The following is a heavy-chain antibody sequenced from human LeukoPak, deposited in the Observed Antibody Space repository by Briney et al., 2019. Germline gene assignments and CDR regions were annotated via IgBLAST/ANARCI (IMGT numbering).Heavy chain of an antibody. CDR2: INHNGKT. V-gene: IGHV4-34*01. CDR1: GGSFSGYY. D-gene: IGHD3-16*01. Sequence: SETLSLTCGVHGGSFSGYYCNWIRQSPGKGLEWIGHINHNGKTNYNSSLKSRVTISVDTSKNQFSLTLTSVTAADTAVYFCARGWGGFDSWGQGTLVTVSS. J-gene: IGHJ5*01. CDR3: ARGWGGFDS.